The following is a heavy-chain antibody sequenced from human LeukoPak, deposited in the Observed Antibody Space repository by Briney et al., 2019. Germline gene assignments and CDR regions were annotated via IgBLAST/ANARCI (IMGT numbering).Heavy chain of an antibody. D-gene: IGHD5-24*01. CDR2: IYYSGST. V-gene: IGHV4-59*01. CDR1: GGSISSYY. CDR3: AREEIRSWFDP. J-gene: IGHJ5*02. Sequence: SETLSLTCTVSGGSISSYYWSWIRQPPGKGLGWIGYIYYSGSTNYNPSLKSRVTLSVDTSKNQFSLKLSSVTAAATAVYYCAREEIRSWFDPWGQGTLVTVSS.